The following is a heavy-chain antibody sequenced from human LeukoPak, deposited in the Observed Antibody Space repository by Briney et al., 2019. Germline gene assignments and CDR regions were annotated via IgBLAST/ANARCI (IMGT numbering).Heavy chain of an antibody. CDR1: GFTFSSYA. Sequence: PGGSLRLSCAASGFTFSSYAMSWVRQAPGKGLERVANIKQDGSEKYYVDSVKGRFTISRDNAKKSLYLQMNSLRAEDTAVYYCARETEMANLDYWGQGTLVTVSS. V-gene: IGHV3-7*01. CDR2: IKQDGSEK. CDR3: ARETEMANLDY. J-gene: IGHJ4*02. D-gene: IGHD5-24*01.